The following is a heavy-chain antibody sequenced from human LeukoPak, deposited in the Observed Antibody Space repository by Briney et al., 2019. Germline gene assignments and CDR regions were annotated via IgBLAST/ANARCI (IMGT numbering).Heavy chain of an antibody. J-gene: IGHJ5*02. D-gene: IGHD1-26*01. V-gene: IGHV3-53*01. CDR2: IYSGGST. Sequence: GGSLRLSCAASGFTVSSNYMSWVRQAPGKGLEWVSVIYSGGSTYYADSVKGRFTTSRDTSENTLYLHMNSLRAEDTAVYYCARGSDIVGANRAPFDPWGQGTLVTVSS. CDR1: GFTVSSNY. CDR3: ARGSDIVGANRAPFDP.